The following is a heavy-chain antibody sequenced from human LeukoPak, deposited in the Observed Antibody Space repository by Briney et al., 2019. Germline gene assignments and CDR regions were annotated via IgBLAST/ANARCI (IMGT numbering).Heavy chain of an antibody. CDR1: GFTVSSNY. Sequence: GGSLRLSSAASGFTVSSNYMSWVRQAPGKGLEWVSVIYSGGSTYYADSVKGRFTISRDNSKNTLYLQMNSLRAEDTAVYYCARDTPTEGGLWFGELLGGMDVWGQGTTVTVSS. J-gene: IGHJ6*02. D-gene: IGHD3-10*01. CDR3: ARDTPTEGGLWFGELLGGMDV. CDR2: IYSGGST. V-gene: IGHV3-66*01.